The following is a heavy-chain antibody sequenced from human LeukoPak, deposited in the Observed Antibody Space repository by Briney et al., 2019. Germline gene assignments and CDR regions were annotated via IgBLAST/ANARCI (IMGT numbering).Heavy chain of an antibody. CDR1: GITLSNYG. D-gene: IGHD4-17*01. Sequence: GGSLRLSCAASGITLSNYGMSWDRQAPGKGLEWVAGISDSGGRTNYADSVKGRFTISRDNPKNTLYLQMNSLRAEDTAVYYCARDMDYGDYGTVGYWGQGTLVTVSS. CDR2: ISDSGGRT. J-gene: IGHJ4*02. CDR3: ARDMDYGDYGTVGY. V-gene: IGHV3-23*01.